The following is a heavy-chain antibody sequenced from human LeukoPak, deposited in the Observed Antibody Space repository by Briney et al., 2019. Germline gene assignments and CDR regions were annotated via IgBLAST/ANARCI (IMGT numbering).Heavy chain of an antibody. D-gene: IGHD6-6*01. V-gene: IGHV3-11*01. CDR2: ISSGGSTT. Sequence: GGSLRLSCAASGFTFSDHYRSWIRQAPGKGLECVSYISSGGSTTYYTDSVKGRFTISRDNGKNALYLQMNSLRAEDTAVYYCAREIAADRGFDSWGQGTLVTVSS. CDR3: AREIAADRGFDS. CDR1: GFTFSDHY. J-gene: IGHJ4*02.